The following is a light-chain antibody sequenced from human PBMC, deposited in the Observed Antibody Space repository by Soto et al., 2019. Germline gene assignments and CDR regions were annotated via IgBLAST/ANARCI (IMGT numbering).Light chain of an antibody. CDR2: GAS. CDR1: QRVSSSY. J-gene: IGKJ3*01. CDR3: QQYGSSPKVT. V-gene: IGKV3-20*01. Sequence: EIVLTQSPGTLSLSTGERATLSCRASQRVSSSYLAWYQQKPGQAPRLLIYGASSRATGIPDRFSGSGSGTDFTLTISRLEPEDFAVYYCQQYGSSPKVTFGPGTKVDIK.